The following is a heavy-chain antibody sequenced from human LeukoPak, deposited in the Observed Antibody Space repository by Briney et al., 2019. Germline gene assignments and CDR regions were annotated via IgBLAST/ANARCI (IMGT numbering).Heavy chain of an antibody. Sequence: SETLSLTCTVSGISISSGGYYWSWIRQPPGKGLEWIGYIYHSGSTYYNPSLKSRVTISVDRSKNQFSLKLSSVTAADTAVYYCARVNSRIFWSGYSDYWGQGTLVTISS. D-gene: IGHD3-3*01. CDR1: GISISSGGYY. CDR2: IYHSGST. V-gene: IGHV4-30-2*01. J-gene: IGHJ4*02. CDR3: ARVNSRIFWSGYSDY.